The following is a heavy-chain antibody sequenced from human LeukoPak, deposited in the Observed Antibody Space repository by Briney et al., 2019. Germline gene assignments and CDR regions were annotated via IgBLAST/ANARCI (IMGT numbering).Heavy chain of an antibody. CDR2: IYPRDSDT. J-gene: IGHJ4*02. Sequence: GESLKISCKGSGYSFTSYWIGWVRQMPGKGLEYMGIIYPRDSDTRYSPSFQGQVTISADKTVNTAYLQWSSLKASDTAMYYCAKKRVLVVPAADFDYWGQGTLVTVSS. D-gene: IGHD2-2*01. CDR1: GYSFTSYW. V-gene: IGHV5-51*01. CDR3: AKKRVLVVPAADFDY.